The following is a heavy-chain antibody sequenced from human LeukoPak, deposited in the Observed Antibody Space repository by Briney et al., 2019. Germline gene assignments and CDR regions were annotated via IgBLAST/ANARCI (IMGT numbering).Heavy chain of an antibody. V-gene: IGHV1-69*05. CDR1: GGTFSSYA. Sequence: ASVKVSCKASGGTFSSYAISWVRQAPGQGLEWMGGIIPIFGTANYAQKFQGRVTITRNTSISTAYMELSSLRSEDTAVYYCARGLRITIFGVVIHYYYYYMDVWGKGTTVTVSS. D-gene: IGHD3-3*01. CDR2: IIPIFGTA. CDR3: ARGLRITIFGVVIHYYYYYMDV. J-gene: IGHJ6*03.